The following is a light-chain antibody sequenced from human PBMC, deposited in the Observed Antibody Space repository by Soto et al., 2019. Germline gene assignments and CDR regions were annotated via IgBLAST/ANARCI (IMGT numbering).Light chain of an antibody. CDR2: KAS. CDR3: KQYNTSPLP. V-gene: IGKV1-5*03. Sequence: DIQMTQSPSTLSASVGDRVTITCRASQSISTWLAWYQQKPGKAPKLLIYKASSLEGGVPSRFSGSGSGTEFKITITCLQPDDFATYYCKQYNTSPLPSGGGTPVDIK. J-gene: IGKJ4*01. CDR1: QSISTW.